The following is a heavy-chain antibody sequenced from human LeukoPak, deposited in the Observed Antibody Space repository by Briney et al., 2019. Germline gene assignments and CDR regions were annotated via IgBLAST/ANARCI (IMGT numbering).Heavy chain of an antibody. CDR1: GYTFNSYG. CDR3: ARDKGTVATYYYYYMDV. Sequence: GASVKVSCKDSGYTFNSYGISWVRQAPGQGLEWMGWISAHNGNTNYEEKVQGRVTMTTDTSTSTAYMELRSLRSDDTAVYYCARDKGTVATYYYYYMDVWGKGTTVTVSS. J-gene: IGHJ6*03. D-gene: IGHD6-19*01. CDR2: ISAHNGNT. V-gene: IGHV1-18*01.